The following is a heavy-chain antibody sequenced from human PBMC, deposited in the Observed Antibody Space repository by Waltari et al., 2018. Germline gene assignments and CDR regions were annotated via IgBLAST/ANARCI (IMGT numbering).Heavy chain of an antibody. D-gene: IGHD3-16*01. J-gene: IGHJ3*01. CDR1: GGSITSNRHY. CDR3: ATYIGASIGTAAFDV. V-gene: IGHV4-39*01. Sequence: QLHLQESGPGLVKPSDTLSVTCSVSGGSITSNRHYWAWIRQPPGKGLEWTATISYSGATYNNPSLKSRVTISVETSKNQFSLKLSSVTAADTAVYYCATYIGASIGTAAFDVWGQGTMVTVSS. CDR2: ISYSGAT.